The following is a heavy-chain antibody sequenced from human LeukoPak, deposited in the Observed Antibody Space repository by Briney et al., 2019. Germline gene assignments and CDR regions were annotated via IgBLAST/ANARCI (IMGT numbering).Heavy chain of an antibody. CDR2: IYYSGST. D-gene: IGHD3-10*01. CDR1: GGSISSSSYY. V-gene: IGHV4-39*07. CDR3: ARFGELLDYYYYGMDV. J-gene: IGHJ6*02. Sequence: SQTLSLTCTVSGGSISSSSYYWGWIRQPPGKGLEWIGSIYYSGSTYYNPSLKSRVTISVDTSKNQFSLKLSSVTAADTAVYYCARFGELLDYYYYGMDVWGQGTTVTVSS.